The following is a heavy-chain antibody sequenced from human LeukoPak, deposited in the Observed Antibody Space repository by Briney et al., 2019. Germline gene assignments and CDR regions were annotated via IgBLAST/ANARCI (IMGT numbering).Heavy chain of an antibody. D-gene: IGHD5-18*01. CDR3: ARRLELWNYAFDI. CDR2: IYPGDSDT. V-gene: IGHV5-51*01. CDR1: GYSFTSYW. Sequence: GESLKISCKGSGYSFTSYWIGWVRQMPGKGLEWMGIIYPGDSDTRYSPSFHGQVTISADKSISTAYLQWSSLKASDTAIYYCARRLELWNYAFDIWGQGTMVTVSS. J-gene: IGHJ3*02.